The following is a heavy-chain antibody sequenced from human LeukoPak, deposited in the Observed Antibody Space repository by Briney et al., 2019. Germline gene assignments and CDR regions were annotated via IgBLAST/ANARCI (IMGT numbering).Heavy chain of an antibody. V-gene: IGHV4-59*08. CDR1: GGSISSYY. J-gene: IGHJ4*02. Sequence: SETLSLTCTVSGGSISSYYWSWIRQPPGKGLEWIGYIYYSGSTNYNPSLKSRVTISVDTSKNQFSLKLSSVTAADTAVYYCARLEGGIVVVVAGWGQGTLVTVSS. CDR3: ARLEGGIVVVVAG. CDR2: IYYSGST. D-gene: IGHD2-15*01.